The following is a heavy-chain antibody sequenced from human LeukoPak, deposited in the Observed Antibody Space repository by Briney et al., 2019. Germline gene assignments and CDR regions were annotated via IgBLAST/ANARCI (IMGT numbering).Heavy chain of an antibody. CDR3: ARDEGVLRFLEY. CDR2: IYTSGST. D-gene: IGHD3-3*01. V-gene: IGHV4-61*02. CDR1: GASISSASYY. J-gene: IGHJ4*02. Sequence: SQTLSPASTVSGASISSASYYWSWIRQPAGKGLEWIGRIYTSGSTNYNPSLKSRVTMSLDASRNQFSLSLTSVTAADTAVYFCARDEGVLRFLEYWGQGIQVTVPS.